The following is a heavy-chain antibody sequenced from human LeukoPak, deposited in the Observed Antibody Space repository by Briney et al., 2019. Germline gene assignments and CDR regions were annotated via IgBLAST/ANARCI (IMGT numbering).Heavy chain of an antibody. D-gene: IGHD6-13*01. CDR2: IYTSGST. CDR1: GGSISSGSYY. V-gene: IGHV4-61*02. CDR3: ARGAHPRGSWYILFDP. Sequence: SQTLSLTCTVSGGSISSGSYYWSWIRQPAGKGLEWIGRIYTSGSTNYNPSLKSRVTISVDTSKNQFSLKLSSVTAADTAVYYCARGAHPRGSWYILFDPWGQGTLVTVSS. J-gene: IGHJ5*02.